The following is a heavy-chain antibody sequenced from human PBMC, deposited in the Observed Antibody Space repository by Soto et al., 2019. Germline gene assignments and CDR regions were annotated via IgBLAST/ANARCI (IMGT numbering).Heavy chain of an antibody. D-gene: IGHD3-10*01. J-gene: IGHJ5*02. CDR1: GYTFTGYY. Sequence: GASVKVSCKASGYTFTGYYMHWVRQAPGQGLEWMGWINPNSGGTNYAQKFQGWVTMTRDTSISTAYMELSRLRSDDTAVYYCARVNYYGSGLWFDPWGQGTLVTVSS. CDR3: ARVNYYGSGLWFDP. CDR2: INPNSGGT. V-gene: IGHV1-2*04.